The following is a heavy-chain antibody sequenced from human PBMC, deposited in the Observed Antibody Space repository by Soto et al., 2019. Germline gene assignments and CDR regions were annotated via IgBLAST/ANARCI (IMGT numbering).Heavy chain of an antibody. CDR2: IKSKTDGGTT. Sequence: EVQLVESGGGLVKPGGSLRLSCAASGFTFSNAWMSWVRQAPGKGLEWVGRIKSKTDGGTTDYAAPVKGRFTISRDDSKNTLYLQMNSLKTEGTAVYYCTTGYCSGGSCYDSFDYWGQGTLVTVSS. CDR3: TTGYCSGGSCYDSFDY. J-gene: IGHJ4*02. V-gene: IGHV3-15*01. CDR1: GFTFSNAW. D-gene: IGHD2-15*01.